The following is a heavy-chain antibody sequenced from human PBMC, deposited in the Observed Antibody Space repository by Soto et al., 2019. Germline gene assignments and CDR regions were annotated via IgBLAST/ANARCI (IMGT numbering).Heavy chain of an antibody. CDR1: CGSFSGYY. V-gene: IGHV4-34*01. CDR2: INHSGST. J-gene: IGHJ4*02. D-gene: IGHD6-6*01. CDR3: ARTSRFDC. Sequence: QVQLQQWGAGLLKPSETLSLTCAVYCGSFSGYYRSWIRQPPGKGLEWIGEINHSGSTNYNPSLKSRVTMSVDTSKNQFSLKLSSVTAADTAVYYCARTSRFDCWGQGTLVTVSS.